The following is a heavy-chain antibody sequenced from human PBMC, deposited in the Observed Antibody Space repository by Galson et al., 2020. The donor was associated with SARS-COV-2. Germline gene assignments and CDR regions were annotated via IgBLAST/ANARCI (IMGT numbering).Heavy chain of an antibody. CDR2: IYYGGNT. CDR1: GGSISSYY. V-gene: IGHV4-59*13. D-gene: IGHD4-17*01. J-gene: IGHJ4*02. CDR3: AGGLRFTVTTPVYYFDY. Sequence: SQTLSLTCTVSGGSISSYYWSWIRQPPGKGLEWIGYIYYGGNTNYNPSLKSRVTISVDTSKNQFSLKLSSVTAADTAVYYCAGGLRFTVTTPVYYFDYCGQGTLVTVSS.